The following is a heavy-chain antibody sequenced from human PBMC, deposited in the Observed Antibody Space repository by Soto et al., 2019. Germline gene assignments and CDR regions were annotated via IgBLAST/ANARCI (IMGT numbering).Heavy chain of an antibody. CDR2: IYYSGST. J-gene: IGHJ6*03. V-gene: IGHV4-59*01. Sequence: SETLSLTCTVSGGSISSYYWSWIRQPPGKGLEWIGYIYYSGSTNYNPSLKSRVTISVDTSKNQFSLKLSSVTAADTAVYYCTRRSYYYYMVVWGKGTTVTVSS. CDR3: TRRSYYYYMVV. CDR1: GGSISSYY.